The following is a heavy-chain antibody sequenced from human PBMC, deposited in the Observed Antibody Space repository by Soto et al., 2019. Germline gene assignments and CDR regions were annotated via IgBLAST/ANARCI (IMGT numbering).Heavy chain of an antibody. CDR3: ARASDAFSIHS. CDR2: IYYSGST. V-gene: IGHV4-31*03. Sequence: PSETLSLTCTVSGGSIRGGGYDWTWIRQYPGKGLEWLGHIYYSGSTFYNPSLKSRVTISVDTSKNQFPLKLNSVTAADTAVYYCARASDAFSIHSWGQGTRVTVPQ. J-gene: IGHJ4*02. CDR1: GGSIRGGGYD. D-gene: IGHD2-2*01.